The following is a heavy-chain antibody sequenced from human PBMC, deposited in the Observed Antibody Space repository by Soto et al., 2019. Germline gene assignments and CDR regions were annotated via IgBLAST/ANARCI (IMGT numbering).Heavy chain of an antibody. V-gene: IGHV4-30-2*01. Sequence: QLQLQESGSGLVKPSQTLSLTCAVSGGSISSGGYSWSWIRQPPGKGLEWIGYIYHSGSTYYNPSLNSRVTISVDRSKNQFSLKLSSVTAADTAVYYCARMLYDSSGYYYEGIDYWGQGTLVTVSS. D-gene: IGHD3-22*01. CDR3: ARMLYDSSGYYYEGIDY. CDR1: GGSISSGGYS. J-gene: IGHJ4*02. CDR2: IYHSGST.